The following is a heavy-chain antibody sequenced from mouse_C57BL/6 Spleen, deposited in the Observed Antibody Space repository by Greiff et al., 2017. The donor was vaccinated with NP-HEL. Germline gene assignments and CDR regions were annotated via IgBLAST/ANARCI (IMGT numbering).Heavy chain of an antibody. D-gene: IGHD3-3*01. CDR2: ISSGGSYT. V-gene: IGHV5-6*01. J-gene: IGHJ2*01. Sequence: EVQRVESGGDLVKPGGSLKLSCAASGFTFSSYGMSWVRQTPDKRLEWVATISSGGSYTYYPDSVKGRFTISRDNAKNTLYLQMSSLKSEDTAMYYCARQGGTRYYFDYWGQGTTLTVSS. CDR1: GFTFSSYG. CDR3: ARQGGTRYYFDY.